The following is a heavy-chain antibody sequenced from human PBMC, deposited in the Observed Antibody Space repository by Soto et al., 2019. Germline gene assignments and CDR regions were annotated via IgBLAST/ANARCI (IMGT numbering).Heavy chain of an antibody. CDR2: IIPIFGTA. V-gene: IGHV1-69*13. CDR3: ARAGRIAARPFDY. CDR1: GGTFSSYS. J-gene: IGHJ4*02. Sequence: SSVKVSCKASGGTFSSYSISWVQQAPGRGREWMGGIIPIFGTANYAQKFQGRVTITADESTSTAYMELSSLRSEDTAVYYCARAGRIAARPFDYWGQGTLVTVSS. D-gene: IGHD6-6*01.